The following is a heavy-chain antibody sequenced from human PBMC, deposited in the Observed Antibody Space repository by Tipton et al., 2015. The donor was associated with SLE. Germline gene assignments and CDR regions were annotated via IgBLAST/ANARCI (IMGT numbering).Heavy chain of an antibody. CDR1: GYTFTSNG. J-gene: IGHJ4*02. CDR3: AENPNWNDGLFDY. Sequence: QSGAEVKKPGTSVKVSCKASGYTFTSNGINWVRQAPGQGLEWMGWSSTYIANTNYAQKFQGRVTMTTDTSTSAAYMELRSLRSEDTAVYYCAENPNWNDGLFDYWGQGSLVTDSA. CDR2: SSTYIANT. V-gene: IGHV1-18*01. D-gene: IGHD1-1*01.